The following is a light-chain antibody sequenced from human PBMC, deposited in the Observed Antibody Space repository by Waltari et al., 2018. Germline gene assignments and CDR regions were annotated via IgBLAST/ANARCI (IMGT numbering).Light chain of an antibody. Sequence: AIRLTQSPSSIAASTGARVNLTCRASQAVGIYLAWYQQKSGRAPKLLLYASSSLEAEVPSRFGGSGSGTDFTLTISCLQSEDFASYFCQQYYSYPVTFGQGTRV. CDR2: ASS. V-gene: IGKV1-8*01. CDR3: QQYYSYPVT. J-gene: IGKJ1*01. CDR1: QAVGIY.